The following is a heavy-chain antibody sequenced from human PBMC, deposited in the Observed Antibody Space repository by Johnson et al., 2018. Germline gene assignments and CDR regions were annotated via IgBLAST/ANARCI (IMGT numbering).Heavy chain of an antibody. D-gene: IGHD3-16*01. Sequence: QVQLVQSGGGVVQPGRSLRLSCAASGFTFSSYGMHWVRQAPGKGLEWVAAIWYDGSNKYYADSVKGRFTISRDNSKNTRYLQMNSLRAEDTAVYSCARGGAWVGDYGMYGWGQGTTVTVSS. V-gene: IGHV3-33*01. CDR1: GFTFSSYG. CDR2: IWYDGSNK. J-gene: IGHJ6*02. CDR3: ARGGAWVGDYGMYG.